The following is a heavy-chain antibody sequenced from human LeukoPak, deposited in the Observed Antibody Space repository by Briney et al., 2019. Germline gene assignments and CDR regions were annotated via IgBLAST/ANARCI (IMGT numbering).Heavy chain of an antibody. CDR2: VYPGDSDI. CDR3: ARRDGYEWELLSYFDF. CDR1: GYNFASHW. D-gene: IGHD1-26*01. Sequence: GDSLKISCKASGYNFASHWIGWVRQMPGKGLEWMGIVYPGDSDIRYSPSFQGQVTISVDKSITTAYPQWSSLKASDTAMYYCARRDGYEWELLSYFDFWGQGTPVTVSS. J-gene: IGHJ4*02. V-gene: IGHV5-51*01.